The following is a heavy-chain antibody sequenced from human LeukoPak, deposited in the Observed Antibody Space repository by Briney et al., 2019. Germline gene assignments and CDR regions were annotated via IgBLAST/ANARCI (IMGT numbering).Heavy chain of an antibody. V-gene: IGHV4-30-2*01. Sequence: PSQTLSLTCTVSGGSISSGGYYWSWIRQPPGKGLEWIGYIYHSGSTYYNPSLKSRVTISVDRSKNQFSLKLSSVTAADTAVYYCARAPIFGVVTRYYYFDYWGQGTLVTVSS. CDR2: IYHSGST. J-gene: IGHJ4*02. D-gene: IGHD3-3*02. CDR3: ARAPIFGVVTRYYYFDY. CDR1: GGSISSGGYY.